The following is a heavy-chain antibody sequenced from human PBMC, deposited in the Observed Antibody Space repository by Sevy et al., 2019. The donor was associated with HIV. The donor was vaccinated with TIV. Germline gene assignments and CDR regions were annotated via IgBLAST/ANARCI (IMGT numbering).Heavy chain of an antibody. V-gene: IGHV3-53*01. CDR2: IWLTGAT. CDR3: ARGKHVSDYYGSFDY. D-gene: IGHD3-3*01. CDR1: GFTFRNYS. Sequence: GGSLRLSCATSGFTFRNYSMNWVRQAPGKGLEWVSVIWLTGATYYADSVKGRFTISRDNSKNTVYLDMSSLRADDTAVYFCARGKHVSDYYGSFDYWGQGTLVTVSS. J-gene: IGHJ4*02.